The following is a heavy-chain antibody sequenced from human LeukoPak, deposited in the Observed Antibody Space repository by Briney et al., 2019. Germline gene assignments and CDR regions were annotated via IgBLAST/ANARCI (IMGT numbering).Heavy chain of an antibody. D-gene: IGHD4-17*01. CDR2: ISYDGSNK. Sequence: PGGSLRLSCAASGFTFSSYGMHWVRQAPGKGLEWVAVISYDGSNKYYADSVKGRFTISRDTSKNTLYLQMNSLRTEDTAVYYCAKDRPGDNWYFDLWGRGTLVTVSS. CDR3: AKDRPGDNWYFDL. J-gene: IGHJ2*01. V-gene: IGHV3-30*18. CDR1: GFTFSSYG.